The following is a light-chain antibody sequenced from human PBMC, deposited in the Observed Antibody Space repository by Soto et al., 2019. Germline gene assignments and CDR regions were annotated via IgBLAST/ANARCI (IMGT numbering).Light chain of an antibody. Sequence: QSALTQPASVSGSPGQSITISCTGTGSDIGGYNYVSWYQQHPGKAPKFLIYEVTNRPSGVSNRFSGSKSGNTASLTISGLQAEDEADYYCSSYTSSNTYVFGTGTKVTV. V-gene: IGLV2-14*01. CDR3: SSYTSSNTYV. J-gene: IGLJ1*01. CDR2: EVT. CDR1: GSDIGGYNY.